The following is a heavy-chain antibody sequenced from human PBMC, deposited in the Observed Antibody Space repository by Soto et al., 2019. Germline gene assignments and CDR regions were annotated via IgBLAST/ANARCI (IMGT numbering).Heavy chain of an antibody. CDR1: GFTFSSYS. CDR3: ASSKVLEVLGLFDY. J-gene: IGHJ4*02. V-gene: IGHV3-21*01. Sequence: GGSLRLSCAASGFTFSSYSMNWVRQAPGKGLEWVSSISSSSSYIYYADSVKGRFTISRDNAKNSLYLQMNSLRAEDTAVYYCASSKVLEVLGLFDYWGRGTLVTVSS. CDR2: ISSSSSYI. D-gene: IGHD3-16*01.